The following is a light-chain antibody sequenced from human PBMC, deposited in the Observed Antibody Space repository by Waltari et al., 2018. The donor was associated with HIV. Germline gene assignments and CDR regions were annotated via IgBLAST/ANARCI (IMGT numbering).Light chain of an antibody. CDR1: SSDVGGYNY. CDR3: SSYRSSSTWV. J-gene: IGLJ3*02. CDR2: EVS. Sequence: QSALTQPASVSGSPGQSITISCTGTSSDVGGYNYVSWYQQHPGKAPKLMIYEVSNRPSGVSNRFSGSKSGNTASLTISGLQAEDEGDYYCSSYRSSSTWVFGGGTKLTVL. V-gene: IGLV2-14*01.